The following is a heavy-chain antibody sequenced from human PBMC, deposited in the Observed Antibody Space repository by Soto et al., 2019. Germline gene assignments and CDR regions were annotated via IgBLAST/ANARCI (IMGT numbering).Heavy chain of an antibody. J-gene: IGHJ6*02. CDR1: GGTFSSYA. V-gene: IGHV1-69*12. CDR3: AIGDFWSGYRQRDGYYYYGMDV. CDR2: IIPIFGTA. Sequence: QVQLVQSGAEVKKPGSSVKVSCKASGGTFSSYAISWVRQAPGQGLEWMGGIIPIFGTANYAQKFQGRVTITADESTSTAYMELSSLRSEDTAVYYCAIGDFWSGYRQRDGYYYYGMDVWGQGTTVTVSS. D-gene: IGHD3-3*01.